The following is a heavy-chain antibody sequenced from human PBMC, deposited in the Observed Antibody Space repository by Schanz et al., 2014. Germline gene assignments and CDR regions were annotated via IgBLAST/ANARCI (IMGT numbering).Heavy chain of an antibody. V-gene: IGHV3-23*01. Sequence: EVQLMESGGGLVKSGGSLRLSCAASGFSFSSYAMGWVRQARGKGLEWVSAMNESHSTIYYADSVRGRFTISRDNAENTLFLQMNSLRAEDTAVYYCARKVVATIGGYYDNWGQGTLVIVSS. J-gene: IGHJ4*02. CDR2: MNESHSTI. CDR3: ARKVVATIGGYYDN. CDR1: GFSFSSYA. D-gene: IGHD5-12*01.